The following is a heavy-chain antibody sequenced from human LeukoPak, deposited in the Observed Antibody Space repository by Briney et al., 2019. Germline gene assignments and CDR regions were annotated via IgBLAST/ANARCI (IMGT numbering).Heavy chain of an antibody. CDR1: VLTFSNYS. CDR2: ISPGSSTI. V-gene: IGHV3-48*02. CDR3: ASPLS. Sequence: GGSLRLSCAASVLTFSNYSMDGVRQAPGKGLQWVSYISPGSSTIYYADSVKGRFTISRDNAKNSLYLQMNSLRDEDTAVYYCASPLSWGQGTLVTVSS. J-gene: IGHJ4*02.